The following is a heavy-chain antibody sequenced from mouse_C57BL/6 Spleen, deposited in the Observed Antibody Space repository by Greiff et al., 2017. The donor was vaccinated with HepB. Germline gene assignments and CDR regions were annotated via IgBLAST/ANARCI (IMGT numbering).Heavy chain of an antibody. Sequence: EVNVVESEGGLVQPGRSMKLSCTASGFTFSDYYMAWVRQVPEKGLEWVANINYDGSSTYYLDSLKSRFIISRDNAKNILYLQMSSLKSEDTATYYCARTGYYGSSYYFDYWGQGTTLTVSS. V-gene: IGHV5-16*01. D-gene: IGHD1-1*01. CDR2: INYDGSST. J-gene: IGHJ2*01. CDR1: GFTFSDYY. CDR3: ARTGYYGSSYYFDY.